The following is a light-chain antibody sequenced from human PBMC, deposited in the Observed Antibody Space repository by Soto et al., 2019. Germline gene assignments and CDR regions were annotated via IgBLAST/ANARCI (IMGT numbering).Light chain of an antibody. J-gene: IGKJ1*01. CDR1: QSVGSSY. V-gene: IGKV3-20*01. Sequence: EIVLTKSPGTLSLYPGERATLSCRASQSVGSSYLAWYQQRPGQAPRVLIYGASNRATGVPDRFSGSGSGTDFTLTISRLEAEDFAVYYCQQYGRSPATFGQGTKVDIK. CDR3: QQYGRSPAT. CDR2: GAS.